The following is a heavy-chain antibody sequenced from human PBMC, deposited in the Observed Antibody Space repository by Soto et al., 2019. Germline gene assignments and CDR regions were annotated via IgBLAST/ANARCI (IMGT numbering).Heavy chain of an antibody. Sequence: GGSLRLSCTASGFTFGDYAMSWFRQAPGKGLEWVGFIRSKAYGGTTEYAASVKGRFTISRDDSKSIAYLQMNSLKTEDTAVYYCTRDTHQPHTIFGVVRSSRGGYWGQGTLVTVSS. CDR3: TRDTHQPHTIFGVVRSSRGGY. V-gene: IGHV3-49*03. CDR1: GFTFGDYA. D-gene: IGHD3-3*01. J-gene: IGHJ4*02. CDR2: IRSKAYGGTT.